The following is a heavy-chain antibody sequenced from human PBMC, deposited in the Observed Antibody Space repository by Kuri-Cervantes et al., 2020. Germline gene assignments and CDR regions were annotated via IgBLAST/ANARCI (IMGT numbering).Heavy chain of an antibody. V-gene: IGHV4-38-2*02. J-gene: IGHJ4*02. D-gene: IGHD6-6*01. Sequence: SETLSLTCTVSGGSISSYYWGWIRQPPGKGLEWIGSIYHSGSTYYNPSLKSRVTISVDMSKNQFSLKLSSVTAADTAVYYCASLPSDSSSHPYFDYWGQGTLVTVSS. CDR2: IYHSGST. CDR1: GGSISSYY. CDR3: ASLPSDSSSHPYFDY.